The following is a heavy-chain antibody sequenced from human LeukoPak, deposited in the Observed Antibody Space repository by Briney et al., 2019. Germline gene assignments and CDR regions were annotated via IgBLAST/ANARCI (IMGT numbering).Heavy chain of an antibody. V-gene: IGHV3-21*01. CDR1: RFTFSNYS. J-gene: IGHJ4*02. D-gene: IGHD6-13*01. CDR3: ARGSSWYDSTYYFDY. Sequence: GGSLRLSCAASRFTFSNYSMNCVRQAPGKGLEWVSCISSSSSYIYYADSVKGRFTISRDNAKNSLYLQMNSLRAEDTAVYYCARGSSWYDSTYYFDYWGQGTLVTVSS. CDR2: ISSSSSYI.